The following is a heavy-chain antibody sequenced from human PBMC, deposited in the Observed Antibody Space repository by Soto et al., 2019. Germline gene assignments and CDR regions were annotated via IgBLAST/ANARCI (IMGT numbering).Heavy chain of an antibody. CDR1: GGSISSGDYY. J-gene: IGHJ4*02. CDR3: ARDYDYSGYFDY. V-gene: IGHV4-30-4*01. D-gene: IGHD3-16*01. CDR2: IYYSGST. Sequence: PSETLSLTCTISGGSISSGDYYWSWIRQPPGKGLEWIGYIYYSGSTYYNPSLKSRVTISVDTSKNQFSLKLSSVTAADTAVYYCARDYDYSGYFDYWGQGTLVTVSS.